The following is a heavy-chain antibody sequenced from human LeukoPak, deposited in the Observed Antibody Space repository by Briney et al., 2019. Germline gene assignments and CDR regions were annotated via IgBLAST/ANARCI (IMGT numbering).Heavy chain of an antibody. V-gene: IGHV3-23*01. D-gene: IGHD1-14*01. CDR3: AKADNSFNYMDV. Sequence: GGSLRLSCAASGFTFGSYGMSWVRQAPGKGLEWVSGISGSGGSTYYADSVKGRFTISRDNSKNTLYLQMNSLRAEDTAVYYCAKADNSFNYMDVWGKGTTVTISS. CDR2: ISGSGGST. J-gene: IGHJ6*03. CDR1: GFTFGSYG.